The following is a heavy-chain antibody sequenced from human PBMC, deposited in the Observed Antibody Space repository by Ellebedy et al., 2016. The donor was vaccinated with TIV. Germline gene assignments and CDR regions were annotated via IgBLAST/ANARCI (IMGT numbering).Heavy chain of an antibody. V-gene: IGHV3-11*01. J-gene: IGHJ3*02. CDR3: ARASGRGDFWRNIIRGADAFDI. CDR1: GFTFSDYY. CDR2: ISSSGSTI. Sequence: GGSLRLSXAASGFTFSDYYMSWIRQAPGKGLEWVSYISSSGSTIYYADSVKGRFTISRDNAKNSLYLQMNSLRAEDTAVYYCARASGRGDFWRNIIRGADAFDIWGQGTMVTVSS. D-gene: IGHD3-3*01.